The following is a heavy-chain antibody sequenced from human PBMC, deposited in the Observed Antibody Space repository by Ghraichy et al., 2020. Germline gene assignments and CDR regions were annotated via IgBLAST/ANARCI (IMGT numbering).Heavy chain of an antibody. CDR2: IKQDGSEK. J-gene: IGHJ5*02. V-gene: IGHV3-7*01. CDR1: GFTFSSYW. D-gene: IGHD1-7*01. Sequence: GGSLRLSCAASGFTFSSYWMSWVRQAPGKGLEWVANIKQDGSEKYYVDSVKGRFTISRDNAKNSLYLQMNSLRAEDTAVYYCASGLAGTTFDYWFDPWGQGTLVTVSS. CDR3: ASGLAGTTFDYWFDP.